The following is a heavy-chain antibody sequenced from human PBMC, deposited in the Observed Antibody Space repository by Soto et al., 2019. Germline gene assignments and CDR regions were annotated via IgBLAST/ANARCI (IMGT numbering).Heavy chain of an antibody. CDR2: IYYSGST. CDR3: ARVQIGYSSGWYVAY. V-gene: IGHV4-31*03. CDR1: GGSISSGGYY. D-gene: IGHD6-19*01. Sequence: TLSLTCTVSGGSISSGGYYWSWIRQHPGKGLEWIGYIYYSGSTYYNPSLKSRVTISVDTSKNQFSLKLSSVTAADTAVYYCARVQIGYSSGWYVAYRAQGTRATVSS. J-gene: IGHJ4*02.